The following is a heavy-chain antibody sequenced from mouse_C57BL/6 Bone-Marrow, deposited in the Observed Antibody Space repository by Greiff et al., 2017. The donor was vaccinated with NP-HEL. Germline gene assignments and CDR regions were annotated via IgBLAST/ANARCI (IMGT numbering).Heavy chain of an antibody. CDR2: INPYNGGT. J-gene: IGHJ3*01. Sequence: VQLQQSGPVLVKPGASVKMSCKASGYTFTDYYLNWVKQSHGKSLEWIGVINPYNGGTSYNQKFKGKATLTVDKSSSTAYMELNSLTSEDSAVYYCARKRDYYGSSFSWFAYWGQGTLVTVSA. CDR3: ARKRDYYGSSFSWFAY. D-gene: IGHD1-1*01. V-gene: IGHV1-19*01. CDR1: GYTFTDYY.